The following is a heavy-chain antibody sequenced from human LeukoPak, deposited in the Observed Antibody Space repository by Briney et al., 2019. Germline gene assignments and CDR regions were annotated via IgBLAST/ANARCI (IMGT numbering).Heavy chain of an antibody. J-gene: IGHJ3*02. V-gene: IGHV4-31*03. CDR1: GGSISSGGYY. CDR2: IYYSGST. CDR3: ARDKAVAGIRAFDI. D-gene: IGHD6-19*01. Sequence: SETLSLTCTVSGGSISSGGYYWSWIRQHPGKGLEWIGYIYYSGSTYYNPSLKSRVTISVDTSKNQFSLKLSSVTAADTAVYYCARDKAVAGIRAFDIWGQGTMVTVSS.